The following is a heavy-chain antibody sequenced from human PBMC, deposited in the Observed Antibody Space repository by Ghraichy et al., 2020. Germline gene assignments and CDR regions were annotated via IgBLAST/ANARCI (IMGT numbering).Heavy chain of an antibody. CDR3: AREFVLAYYPTSAPVLGGAFDI. D-gene: IGHD3-22*01. J-gene: IGHJ3*02. Sequence: SQTLSLTCTVSGGSIGSGSYYWNWVRQHPGKGLEWIGFISNSGSTSYNPSLKSRIIISEDTSKNQFSLNLTSVTAADTAVYFCAREFVLAYYPTSAPVLGGAFDIWGQGTVVTVSS. CDR1: GGSIGSGSYY. V-gene: IGHV4-31*03. CDR2: ISNSGST.